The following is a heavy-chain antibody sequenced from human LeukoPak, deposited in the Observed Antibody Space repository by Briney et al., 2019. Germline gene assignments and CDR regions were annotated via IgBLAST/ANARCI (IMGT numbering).Heavy chain of an antibody. CDR1: GFTFSDAW. Sequence: KPGGSLRLSCAASGFTFSDAWMSWVRQAPGKGLEWVGLIKSKTDGGTTDYAAPVKGRFTISRDDSKNTLYLQMNSLKTEDTAVYYCTSGLPGHWGQGTLVTVSS. CDR3: TSGLPGH. CDR2: IKSKTDGGTT. V-gene: IGHV3-15*01. J-gene: IGHJ4*02. D-gene: IGHD5-12*01.